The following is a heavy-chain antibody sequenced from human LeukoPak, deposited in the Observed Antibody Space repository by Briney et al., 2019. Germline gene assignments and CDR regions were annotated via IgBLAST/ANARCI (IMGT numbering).Heavy chain of an antibody. CDR3: ARDSHDSSGYYYQ. CDR2: ISAYNGNT. J-gene: IGHJ4*02. V-gene: IGHV1-18*04. CDR1: GYTFTGYY. D-gene: IGHD3-22*01. Sequence: GASVKVSCKASGYTFTGYYMHWVRQAPGQGLEWMGWISAYNGNTNYAQKLQGRVTMTTDTSTSTAYMELRSLRSDDTAVYYCARDSHDSSGYYYQWGQGTLVTVSS.